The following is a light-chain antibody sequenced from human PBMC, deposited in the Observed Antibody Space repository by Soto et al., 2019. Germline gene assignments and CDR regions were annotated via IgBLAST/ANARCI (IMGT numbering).Light chain of an antibody. CDR3: QQYHTSPAT. J-gene: IGKJ2*01. CDR2: DAS. Sequence: DIHMTQSPSTLSASVGDRVTITCRASQRINNWLAWYQQKPGKAPKFLMFDASTLETGVPSRFSGSGSGTEFTLTISSPQPDDFATDFCQQYHTSPATFGHGNKLEIK. V-gene: IGKV1-5*01. CDR1: QRINNW.